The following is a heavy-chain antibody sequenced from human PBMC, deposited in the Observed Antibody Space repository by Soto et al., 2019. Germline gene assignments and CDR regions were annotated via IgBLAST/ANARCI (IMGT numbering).Heavy chain of an antibody. V-gene: IGHV3-74*01. CDR3: GRERWGLLDI. CDR2: INSDGSIA. Sequence: EVQLLESGGGLVQPGGSLRLSCAVSGFSFSTYGVTWVRQAPGKGLEWVSRINSDGSIAHYAESVKGRFTISRDNAKNTLWLQVNSLRDDDTAVYYCGRERWGLLDIWGQGAMVTVSS. CDR1: GFSFSTYG. J-gene: IGHJ3*02. D-gene: IGHD7-27*01.